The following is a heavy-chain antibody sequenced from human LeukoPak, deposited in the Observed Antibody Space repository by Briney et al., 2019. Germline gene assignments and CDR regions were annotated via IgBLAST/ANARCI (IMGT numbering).Heavy chain of an antibody. CDR2: IYTSGST. V-gene: IGHV4-4*07. Sequence: SETLSLTCTVSAGSISSYYWSWIRQPAGKGLEWIGRIYTSGSTNYNPSLKSRVTMSVDTSKNQFSLKLRSVTAADTAVYYCARDGVLWFGELAYYFDYWGQGTLVSVSS. J-gene: IGHJ4*02. CDR1: AGSISSYY. CDR3: ARDGVLWFGELAYYFDY. D-gene: IGHD3-10*01.